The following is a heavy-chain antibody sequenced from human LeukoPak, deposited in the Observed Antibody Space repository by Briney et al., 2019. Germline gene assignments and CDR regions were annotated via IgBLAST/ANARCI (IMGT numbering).Heavy chain of an antibody. CDR3: AREIRVVTAIGQGRPDYFDY. CDR1: GFTFSSYA. Sequence: PGGSLRLSCSASGFTFSSYAMHWVRQAPGKGLEWVSYISSSSRYTNYADSVKGRFTISRDNAKNSLYLQVNSLRAEDTAVYYCAREIRVVTAIGQGRPDYFDYWGQGTLVTVSS. J-gene: IGHJ4*02. V-gene: IGHV3-21*05. CDR2: ISSSSRYT. D-gene: IGHD2-21*02.